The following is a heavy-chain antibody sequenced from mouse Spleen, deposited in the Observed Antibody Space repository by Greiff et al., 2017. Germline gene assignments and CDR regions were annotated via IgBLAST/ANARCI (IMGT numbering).Heavy chain of an antibody. CDR1: GFTFSSYA. D-gene: IGHD4-1*01. V-gene: IGHV5-9-3*01. CDR3: ARASNSWFAY. CDR2: ISSGGGNT. J-gene: IGHJ3*01. Sequence: EVQLVESGGGLVKLGGSLKLSCAASGFTFSSYAMSWVRQTPEKRLEWVATISSGGGNTYYPDSVKGRFSISRDNAKNTLYLQMSSLKSEDTAMYYCARASNSWFAYWGQGTLVTVSA.